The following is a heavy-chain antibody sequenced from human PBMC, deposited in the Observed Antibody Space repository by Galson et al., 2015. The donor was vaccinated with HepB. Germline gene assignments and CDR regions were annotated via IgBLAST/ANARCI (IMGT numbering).Heavy chain of an antibody. V-gene: IGHV3-11*05. D-gene: IGHD3-22*01. Sequence: SLRLSCAASGFTFSDYYMSWIRQAPGKGLEWVSYISSSSSYTNYADSVKGRFTISRDNAKNSLYLQMNSLRAEDTAVYYCARGVYDSSGYYQGGVVDYWGQGTLVTVSS. CDR3: ARGVYDSSGYYQGGVVDY. CDR2: ISSSSSYT. CDR1: GFTFSDYY. J-gene: IGHJ4*02.